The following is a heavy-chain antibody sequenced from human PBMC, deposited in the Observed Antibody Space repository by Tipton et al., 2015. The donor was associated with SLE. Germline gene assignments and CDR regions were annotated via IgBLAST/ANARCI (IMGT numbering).Heavy chain of an antibody. Sequence: QVQLVQSGAEVKKPGASVRISCKASGYTFTDYYLHWVRQAPGQGLEWMGWSGWSIPDSGGSNLVQKFQGRVTLTRDTSTFTAYMQLNRLTSDDTAVYYCVRPRLLTYEFDYWGQGTLVTVSP. CDR1: GYTFTDYY. CDR3: VRPRLLTYEFDY. J-gene: IGHJ4*02. CDR2: SIPDSGGS. V-gene: IGHV1-2*02. D-gene: IGHD3-3*01.